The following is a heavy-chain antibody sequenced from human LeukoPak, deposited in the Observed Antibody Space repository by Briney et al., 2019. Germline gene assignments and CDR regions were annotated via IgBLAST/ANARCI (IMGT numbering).Heavy chain of an antibody. V-gene: IGHV1-8*01. CDR3: ARVVRAGEAGYFDY. D-gene: IGHD7-27*01. J-gene: IGHJ4*02. Sequence: ASVKVSCKASGYTFTSYDINWVRQATGQGLEWMGWMNPNSGNTGYAQKFQGRVTMTRNTSISTPYMELSSLRSEDTAVYYWARVVRAGEAGYFDYWGQGTLVTVSS. CDR1: GYTFTSYD. CDR2: MNPNSGNT.